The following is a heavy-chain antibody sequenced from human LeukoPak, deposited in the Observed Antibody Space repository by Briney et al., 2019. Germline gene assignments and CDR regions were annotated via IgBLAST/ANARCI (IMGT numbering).Heavy chain of an antibody. J-gene: IGHJ4*02. V-gene: IGHV1-46*04. CDR3: ARSSWNDYYFDY. CDR2: IHPSGGSP. Sequence: ASVKVSCKASGYTFINFYMHWVRPAPGQGLEWMGRIHPSGGSPSYAQKLHGRVTMTSDTSINTLYMKLNSLASEDTAVYYCARSSWNDYYFDYWGQGTLVTVSS. D-gene: IGHD1-1*01. CDR1: GYTFINFY.